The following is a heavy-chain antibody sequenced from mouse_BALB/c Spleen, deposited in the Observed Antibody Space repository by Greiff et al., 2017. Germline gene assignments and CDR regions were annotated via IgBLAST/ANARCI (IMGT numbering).Heavy chain of an antibody. CDR1: GFTFSSYT. J-gene: IGHJ4*01. CDR2: ISSGGGNT. CDR3: ARWLLLRNAMDY. Sequence: DVKLVESGGGLVKPGGSLKLSCAASGFTFSSYTMSWVRQTPEKRLEWVATISSGGGNTYYPDSVKGRFTISRDNAKNNLYLQMSSLRSEDTALYYCARWLLLRNAMDYWGQGTSVTVSS. D-gene: IGHD1-1*01. V-gene: IGHV5-9*03.